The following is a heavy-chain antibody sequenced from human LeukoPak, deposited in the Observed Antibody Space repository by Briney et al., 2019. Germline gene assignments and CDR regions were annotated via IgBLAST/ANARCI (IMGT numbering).Heavy chain of an antibody. Sequence: ASVKVSCKASGYTFTSYDINWVRQATGQGLEWMGWMNPNSGNTGYVQKFQGRVTMTRNTSISTAYMELSSLRSDDTAVYYCARDSIRGVRLLDYWGQGTLVTVSS. CDR1: GYTFTSYD. V-gene: IGHV1-8*01. CDR2: MNPNSGNT. J-gene: IGHJ4*02. D-gene: IGHD3-3*01. CDR3: ARDSIRGVRLLDY.